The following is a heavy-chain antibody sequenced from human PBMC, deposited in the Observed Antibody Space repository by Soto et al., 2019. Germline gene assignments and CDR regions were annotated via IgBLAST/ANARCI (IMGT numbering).Heavy chain of an antibody. CDR1: GYTFATYD. J-gene: IGHJ5*01. CDR2: MNPNSGNT. Sequence: QVQLVQSGAEVKTPGASVKVSCKASGYTFATYDINWVRQAPGQGLEWMGWMNPNSGNTGYAQKFQGRLTMTRDTALSVAHMELSSRRNEDTAVYYCARSDGYNFNWLDSWGQGTRVTVSA. V-gene: IGHV1-8*01. CDR3: ARSDGYNFNWLDS. D-gene: IGHD2-21*01.